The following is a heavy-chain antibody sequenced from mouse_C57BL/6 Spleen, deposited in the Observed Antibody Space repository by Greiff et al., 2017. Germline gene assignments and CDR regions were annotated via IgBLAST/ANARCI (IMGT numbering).Heavy chain of an antibody. CDR3: ARSGEIYSSYDRYIDV. J-gene: IGHJ1*03. CDR2: ILTGSGST. CDR1: GYTFTGYW. V-gene: IGHV1-9*01. D-gene: IGHD2-12*01. Sequence: QVQLKESGAELMKPGASVTLSCKATGYTFTGYWLEWVKQRPGHGLEWIGEILTGSGSTNYTAKFNGKATFTANPSSNTAYMQLSRLTTEDTDIYYCARSGEIYSSYDRYIDVWGTGTTVTVSS.